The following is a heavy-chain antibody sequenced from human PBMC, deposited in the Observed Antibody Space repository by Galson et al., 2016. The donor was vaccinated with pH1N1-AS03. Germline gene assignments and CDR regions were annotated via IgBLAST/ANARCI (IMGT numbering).Heavy chain of an antibody. Sequence: SLRLSCAASGFTFSSYSIHWVRQAPGKGLEYVSAISSDGDTYYTESVKGRFTISRDKSKNTVYLQMGSLRPEDVAVYYCAREAEHYYYALDVWGQGTTVTVSS. CDR2: ISSDGDT. CDR1: GFTFSSYS. V-gene: IGHV3-64*02. CDR3: AREAEHYYYALDV. J-gene: IGHJ6*02.